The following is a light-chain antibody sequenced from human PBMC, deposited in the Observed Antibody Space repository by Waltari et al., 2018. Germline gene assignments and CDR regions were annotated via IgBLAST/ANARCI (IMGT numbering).Light chain of an antibody. CDR2: FGS. CDR3: MQALQTSIT. V-gene: IGKV2-28*01. Sequence: EIVLTQSPLSLPVTLGEPASVSCTSSKSLLHSNGYNYLDWYVQRPGLPPRLLIYFGSYRASGVPDRCSGSGSVTDFTLKISKVEAEDVGVYYCMQALQTSITFGQGTRLEIK. CDR1: KSLLHSNGYNY. J-gene: IGKJ5*01.